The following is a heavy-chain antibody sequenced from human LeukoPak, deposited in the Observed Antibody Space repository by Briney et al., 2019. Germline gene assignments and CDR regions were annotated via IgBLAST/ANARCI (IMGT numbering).Heavy chain of an antibody. J-gene: IGHJ4*02. D-gene: IGHD3-16*01. CDR1: GGSLSNYY. Sequence: SETLSLTCSVSGGSLSNYYWTWIRQPPGKGLEWIGYIYSSGSTSYNPSLRSRVSISVDTSENQFSLNLSSVTAADTAVYYCARRSWGSDFGYWGQGALVTVSS. V-gene: IGHV4-59*01. CDR2: IYSSGST. CDR3: ARRSWGSDFGY.